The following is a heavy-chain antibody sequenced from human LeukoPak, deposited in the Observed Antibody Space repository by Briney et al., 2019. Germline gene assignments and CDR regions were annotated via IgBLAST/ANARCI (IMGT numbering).Heavy chain of an antibody. V-gene: IGHV1-69*13. CDR2: IIPIFGTA. D-gene: IGHD3-10*01. J-gene: IGHJ6*04. CDR1: GGTFSSYA. Sequence: ASVKVSCKASGGTFSSYAISWVRQAPGQGLEWMGGIIPIFGTANYAQKFQGRVTITADESTSTAYMELSSLRSEDTAVYYCASRQEGSGGYYYYYYGMDVWGKGTTVTVSS. CDR3: ASRQEGSGGYYYYYYGMDV.